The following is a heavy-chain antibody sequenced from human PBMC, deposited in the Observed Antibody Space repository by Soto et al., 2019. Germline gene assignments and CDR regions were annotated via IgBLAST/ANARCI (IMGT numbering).Heavy chain of an antibody. J-gene: IGHJ6*02. V-gene: IGHV1-18*01. CDR3: SLVDVYVTPSPQDV. D-gene: IGHD3-16*01. Sequence: QVQLVQSGAEVKNPGASVKVSCKASGYTFTRYGIGWARQAPGQGLEWMGWINTYNGDTNYAQNVQGRVTLTTDIATSTAYMSLRSLRSNDTAIYYCSLVDVYVTPSPQDVWGQGTTVIVSS. CDR2: INTYNGDT. CDR1: GYTFTRYG.